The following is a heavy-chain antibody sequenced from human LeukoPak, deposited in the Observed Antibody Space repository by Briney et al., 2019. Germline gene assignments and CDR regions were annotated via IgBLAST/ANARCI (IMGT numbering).Heavy chain of an antibody. Sequence: ASVKVSCKASGGTFSSYAISWVRQAPGQGLEWMGGIIPIFGTANYAQKFQGRVTITAGESTSTAYMELSSLRSEDTAVYYCAREVVPAASGDNWFDPWGQGTLVTVSS. CDR3: AREVVPAASGDNWFDP. D-gene: IGHD2-2*01. V-gene: IGHV1-69*13. J-gene: IGHJ5*02. CDR2: IIPIFGTA. CDR1: GGTFSSYA.